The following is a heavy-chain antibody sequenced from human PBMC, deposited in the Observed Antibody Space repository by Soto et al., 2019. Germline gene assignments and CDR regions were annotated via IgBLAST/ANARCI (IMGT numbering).Heavy chain of an antibody. J-gene: IGHJ1*01. CDR1: GGPVGYTSFY. CDR2: VHHSVTT. D-gene: IGHD6-13*01. CDR3: ARDTSSTSLRAEYFQF. Sequence: SETLSLTCDVSGGPVGYTSFYWGWLRQSPGKGLEWIGSVHHSVTTYYNPSLKGRVTISMDTSKNQFSLRLTSVTAADTAVYNCARDTSSTSLRAEYFQFWGQGTQVTVSS. V-gene: IGHV4-39*02.